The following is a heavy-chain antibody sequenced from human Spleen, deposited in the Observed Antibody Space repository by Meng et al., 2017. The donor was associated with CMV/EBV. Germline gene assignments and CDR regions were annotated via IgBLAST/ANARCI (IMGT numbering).Heavy chain of an antibody. CDR1: GFTFSNHL. J-gene: IGHJ6*02. Sequence: GGSLRLSCAASGFTFSNHLMHWVRQAPGKGLEWVAVISNDGSDKHYADSVKGRFTISRDNSKNTLYLQMNSLTAEDTAVYYCARDWDFWSGSAHHYYYYGMDVWGQGTTVTVSS. V-gene: IGHV3-30*04. CDR3: ARDWDFWSGSAHHYYYYGMDV. CDR2: ISNDGSDK. D-gene: IGHD3-3*01.